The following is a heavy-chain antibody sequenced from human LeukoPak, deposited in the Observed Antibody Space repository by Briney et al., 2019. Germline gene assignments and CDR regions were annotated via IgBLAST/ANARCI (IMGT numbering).Heavy chain of an antibody. Sequence: SETLSLTCTVSGGSISSYYWSWIRQPPGKGLEWIGYIYYSGSTNYNPSLKSRVTMSVDTSKNQFSLKLSSVTAADTAVYYCARVTLARDAFDIWGQGTMVTVSS. CDR2: IYYSGST. V-gene: IGHV4-59*12. J-gene: IGHJ3*02. CDR3: ARVTLARDAFDI. CDR1: GGSISSYY.